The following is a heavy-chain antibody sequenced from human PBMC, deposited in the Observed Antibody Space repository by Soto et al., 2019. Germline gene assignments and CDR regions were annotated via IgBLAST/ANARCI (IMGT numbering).Heavy chain of an antibody. D-gene: IGHD3-3*01. J-gene: IGHJ6*02. V-gene: IGHV5-10-1*01. Sequence: GESLKISCKGSGYSFTSYWISWVRQLPGKGLEWLGRIDPSDSDTNYSPSFQGHVTISADKSISTAYLQWSSPKASDTAMYYCARTDFWTGYKASDAWGQGTTVTVSS. CDR3: ARTDFWTGYKASDA. CDR1: GYSFTSYW. CDR2: IDPSDSDT.